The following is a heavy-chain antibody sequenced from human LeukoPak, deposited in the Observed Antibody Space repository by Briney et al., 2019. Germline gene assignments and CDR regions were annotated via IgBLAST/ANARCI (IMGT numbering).Heavy chain of an antibody. D-gene: IGHD1-20*01. J-gene: IGHJ4*02. CDR1: GFTFRSYL. V-gene: IGHV3-74*01. CDR2: SNSDGSST. Sequence: GVSLRLSCAASGFTFRSYLMHWVRQAPGKGLVWLSRSNSDGSSTSYADAVKGRFTISRDNGKITLYQKINSLRVEETAVYYCARGDKDIWISEYWGKGPLVTVS. CDR3: ARGDKDIWISEY.